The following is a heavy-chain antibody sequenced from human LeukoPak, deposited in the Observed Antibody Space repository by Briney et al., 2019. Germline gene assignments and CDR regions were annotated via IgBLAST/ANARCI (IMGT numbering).Heavy chain of an antibody. J-gene: IGHJ6*04. Sequence: GGSLRLSCAASGFTFSSYEMNWVRQAPGKGLEWVSYISSSGSTIYYADSVKGRFTISRDNAKNSLYLQMNSLRAEDTAVYYCAELGITVIGGVWGKGTTVTISS. CDR3: AELGITVIGGV. V-gene: IGHV3-48*03. CDR1: GFTFSSYE. CDR2: ISSSGSTI. D-gene: IGHD3-10*02.